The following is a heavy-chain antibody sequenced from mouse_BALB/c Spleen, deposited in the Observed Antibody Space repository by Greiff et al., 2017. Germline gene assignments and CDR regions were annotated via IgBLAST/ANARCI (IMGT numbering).Heavy chain of an antibody. CDR1: GFAFSSYD. D-gene: IGHD2-10*02. CDR2: ISSGGGST. J-gene: IGHJ2*01. Sequence: EVKVEESGGGLVKPGGSLKLSCAASGFAFSSYDMSWVRQTPEKRLEWVAYISSGGGSTYYPDTVKGRFTISRDNAKNTLYLQMSSLKSEDTAMYYWARQKYGNYKDYWGQGTTLTVSS. CDR3: ARQKYGNYKDY. V-gene: IGHV5-12-1*01.